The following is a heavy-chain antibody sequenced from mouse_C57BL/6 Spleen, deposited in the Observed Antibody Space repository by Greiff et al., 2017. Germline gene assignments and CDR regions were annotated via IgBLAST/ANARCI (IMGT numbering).Heavy chain of an antibody. CDR1: GYTFTSYW. Sequence: QVQLQQPGAELVKPGASVTLSCKASGYTFTSYWMHWVKQRPGHGLEWIGMIHPNSGSTTYNEKFKSKDTLTVDKSSSTAYMPLSRLTSEDSAVYYCSRSAYDGYYADYWGQGTTLTVSS. CDR2: IHPNSGST. V-gene: IGHV1-64*01. CDR3: SRSAYDGYYADY. J-gene: IGHJ2*01. D-gene: IGHD2-3*01.